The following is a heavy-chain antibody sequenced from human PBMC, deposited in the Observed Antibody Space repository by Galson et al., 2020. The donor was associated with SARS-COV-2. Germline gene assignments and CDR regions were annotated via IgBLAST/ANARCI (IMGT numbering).Heavy chain of an antibody. V-gene: IGHV2-26*01. J-gene: IGHJ4*03. CDR3: AGTPMRMRVRLGDYGRGF. CDR1: RFSLSTRMG. CDR2: IFSHDGK. D-gene: IGHD3-10*01. Sequence: ESGPTLVQPTETLTLTCNVSRFSLSTRMGVSWIRQPPEKALEWLASIFSHDGKSYSTSLKRRLTISEDTSKSQVVLTMTNMDPADTGTNYCAGTPMRMRVRLGDYGRGFWGQGTPVTVSS.